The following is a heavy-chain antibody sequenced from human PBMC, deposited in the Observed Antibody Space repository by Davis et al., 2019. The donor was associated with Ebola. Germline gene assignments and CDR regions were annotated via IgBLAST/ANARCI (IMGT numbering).Heavy chain of an antibody. CDR2: IYYSGST. J-gene: IGHJ6*02. CDR3: ARDYYYYGMDV. CDR1: GGSISSGGYY. V-gene: IGHV4-31*03. Sequence: SETLSLTCTVSGGSISSGGYYWSWIRQPQGKGLEWIGYIYYSGSTYYNPSLKSRVTISVDTSKNQFSLKLSSVTAADTAVYYCARDYYYYGMDVWGQGTTVTVSS.